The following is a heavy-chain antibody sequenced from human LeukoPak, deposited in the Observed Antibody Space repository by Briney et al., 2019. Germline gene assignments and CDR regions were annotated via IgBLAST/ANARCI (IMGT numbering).Heavy chain of an antibody. CDR3: ARIYYDILTGYIFDY. CDR1: GGSISSGDYY. J-gene: IGHJ4*02. Sequence: PSETLSLTCTVSGGSISSGDYYWSWIRQPPGKGLEWIGYIYYSGSTYYNPSLKSRVTISVDASKNQFSLKLSSVTAADTAVYYCARIYYDILTGYIFDYWGQGTLVTVSS. V-gene: IGHV4-30-4*08. D-gene: IGHD3-9*01. CDR2: IYYSGST.